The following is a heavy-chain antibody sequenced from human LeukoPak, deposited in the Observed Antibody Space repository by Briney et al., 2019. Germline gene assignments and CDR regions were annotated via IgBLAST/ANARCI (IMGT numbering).Heavy chain of an antibody. CDR3: ARDRTWELPLIGY. CDR2: IKQDGSEK. Sequence: GRSLRLSCAASGFTFSSYWMSWVRQAPGKGLEWVANIKQDGSEKYYVDSVKGRFTISRDNAKNSLYLQMNSLRAEDTAVYYCARDRTWELPLIGYWGQGTLVTVSS. J-gene: IGHJ4*02. CDR1: GFTFSSYW. V-gene: IGHV3-7*01. D-gene: IGHD1-26*01.